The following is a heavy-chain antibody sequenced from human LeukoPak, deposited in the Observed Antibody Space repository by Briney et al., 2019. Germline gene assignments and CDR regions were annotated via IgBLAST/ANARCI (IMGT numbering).Heavy chain of an antibody. CDR1: GGSISSYY. V-gene: IGHV4-59*01. CDR3: ARGLRGYYSDY. CDR2: IYYSGST. Sequence: SETLSLTCTVSGGSISSYYWSWIRQPPGKGLEWLGYIYYSGSTKYNPSLKSRVTISVETSKNQFSLNLSSVTAADTAVYYCARGLRGYYSDYWGQGTLVTVSS. J-gene: IGHJ4*02. D-gene: IGHD3-22*01.